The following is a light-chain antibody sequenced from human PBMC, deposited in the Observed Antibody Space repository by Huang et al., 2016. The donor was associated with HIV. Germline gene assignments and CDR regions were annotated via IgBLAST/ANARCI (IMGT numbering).Light chain of an antibody. V-gene: IGKV1-NL1*01. CDR2: ATS. CDR1: QVIGNS. J-gene: IGKJ1*01. Sequence: DIQMTQSPSSLAASVGDRVTITCLASQVIGNSLAWYQQKPEKTPRLLLYATSRLESGVPSRFSGSGSGTHYTLTITTLQPEDIASYYCQQYQSIPWTFGQGTKVEIK. CDR3: QQYQSIPWT.